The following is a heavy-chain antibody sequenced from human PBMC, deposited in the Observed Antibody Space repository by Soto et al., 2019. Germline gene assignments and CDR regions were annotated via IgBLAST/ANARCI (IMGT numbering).Heavy chain of an antibody. V-gene: IGHV4-59*08. CDR1: GGSISSYY. D-gene: IGHD2-2*01. CDR2: IYYSGST. J-gene: IGHJ4*02. CDR3: ARHDNIVVVPAAIAY. Sequence: SETLSLTCTVSGGSISSYYWSWIRQPPGKGLEWIGYIYYSGSTNYNPSLKSRVTISVDTSKNQFSLKLGSVTAADTAVYYCARHDNIVVVPAAIAYWGQGTLVTVSS.